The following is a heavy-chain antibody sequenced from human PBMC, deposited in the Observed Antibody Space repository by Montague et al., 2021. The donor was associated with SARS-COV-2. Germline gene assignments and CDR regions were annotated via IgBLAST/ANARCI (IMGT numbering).Heavy chain of an antibody. V-gene: IGHV4-39*02. Sequence: SETLSLTCSVSSGSIISSGYYWGWIRQPPGKELEWIGNIYYSGTXYYXPSLQSRGTISVDTSKNHLSLRLSSVTAADTAVYFCARGMIRGVTTPFDYWGQGSQVTVSS. CDR3: ARGMIRGVTTPFDY. CDR2: IYYSGTX. J-gene: IGHJ4*02. D-gene: IGHD3-10*01. CDR1: SGSIISSGYY.